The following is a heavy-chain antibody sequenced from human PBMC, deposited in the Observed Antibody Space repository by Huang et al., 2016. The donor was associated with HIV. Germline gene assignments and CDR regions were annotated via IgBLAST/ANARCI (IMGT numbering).Heavy chain of an antibody. CDR1: GYSFTSYW. V-gene: IGHV5-51*01. CDR2: IYPGDSDT. CDR3: ARLSTTWYFDY. D-gene: IGHD1-1*01. J-gene: IGHJ4*02. Sequence: EVQLVQSGAEVKKPGESLKFSCKGFGYSFTSYWIGWVRQMPGKGLGWMVIIYPGDSDTRYSPSFQGQFTISADKSISTAYLQWSSLKASDTAMYYCARLSTTWYFDYWGQGTLVTVSS.